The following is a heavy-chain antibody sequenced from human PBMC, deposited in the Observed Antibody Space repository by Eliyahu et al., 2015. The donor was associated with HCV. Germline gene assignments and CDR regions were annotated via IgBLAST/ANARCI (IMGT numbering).Heavy chain of an antibody. V-gene: IGHV4-59*08. Sequence: LVKPSETLSLTCTVSGGFISSNYXSWXRQPPGKGLEWIGYIYSSGNXNYNPSLKXRVTXSVDXSKNQFSLKLTSVTAADTAVYYCARHDDSSWSGPGRGLDYWGQGILVXVSS. CDR1: GGFISSNY. CDR3: ARHDDSSWSGPGRGLDY. CDR2: IYSSGNX. J-gene: IGHJ4*02. D-gene: IGHD6-13*01.